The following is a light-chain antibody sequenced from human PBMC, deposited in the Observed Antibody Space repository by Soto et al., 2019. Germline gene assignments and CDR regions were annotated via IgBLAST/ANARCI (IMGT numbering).Light chain of an antibody. CDR1: QSVLYSSNNKNY. V-gene: IGKV4-1*01. CDR3: QQYYITPWT. CDR2: GAS. J-gene: IGKJ1*01. Sequence: DIVMTQSPDSLAVSLGERATINCKSSQSVLYSSNNKNYLTWYQQKPGQPPKLLIYGASTRESGVPDRFSGSGSGTDFTLTISSLQAEDVAVYYCQQYYITPWTFGQGTKVEIK.